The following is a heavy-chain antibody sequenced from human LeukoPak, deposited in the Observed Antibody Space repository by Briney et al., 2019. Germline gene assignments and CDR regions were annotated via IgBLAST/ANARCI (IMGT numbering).Heavy chain of an antibody. Sequence: KPSETLSLTCAVSGYSISSDNYWVWIRQPPGQGLEWTGGIYHSGSTYYNPSLKSRVTMSVDTSKNQFSLKVSSVTAADTAVYYCARAPRDSSSSNYMRRFDYWGQGTLVTVSS. V-gene: IGHV4-38-2*01. CDR2: IYHSGST. CDR3: ARAPRDSSSSNYMRRFDY. CDR1: GYSISSDNY. D-gene: IGHD3-22*01. J-gene: IGHJ4*02.